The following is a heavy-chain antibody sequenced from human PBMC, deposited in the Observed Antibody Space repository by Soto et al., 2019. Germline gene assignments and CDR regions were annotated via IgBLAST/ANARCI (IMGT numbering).Heavy chain of an antibody. CDR1: GGTFSSYA. D-gene: IGHD1-26*01. Sequence: SVKVSCKASGGTFSSYAISWVRQAPGQGLEWMGGIIPIFGTANYAQKFQGRVTITADESTSTAYTELSSLRSEDTAVYYCARRSLVGATPGYFDYWGQGTLVTVSS. CDR3: ARRSLVGATPGYFDY. J-gene: IGHJ4*02. V-gene: IGHV1-69*13. CDR2: IIPIFGTA.